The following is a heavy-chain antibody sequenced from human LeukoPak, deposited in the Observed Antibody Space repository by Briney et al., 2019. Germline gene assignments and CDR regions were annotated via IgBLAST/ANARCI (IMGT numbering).Heavy chain of an antibody. J-gene: IGHJ4*02. CDR2: ISYDGSNK. D-gene: IGHD4-17*01. Sequence: PGRSLRLSCAASGFTFSSYAMHWVRQAPGKGLEWVAVISYDGSNKYYADSVKGRFTISRDNSKNTLYLQMNSLRAEDTAVYYCARDFTVTTSLIYDYWGQGTLVTVSS. CDR1: GFTFSSYA. CDR3: ARDFTVTTSLIYDY. V-gene: IGHV3-30-3*01.